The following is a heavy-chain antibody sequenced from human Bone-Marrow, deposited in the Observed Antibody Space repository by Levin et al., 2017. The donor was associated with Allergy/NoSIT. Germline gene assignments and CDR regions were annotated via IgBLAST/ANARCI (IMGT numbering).Heavy chain of an antibody. Sequence: GGSLRLSCAASGFTVSSNYMNWVRQAPGKGPEWVSVIYSGGSTYYADSVKGRFTISRDNSKNTLYLQMNSLRAEDTAVYYCARGWFGELLSHWGQGTLVTVSS. CDR3: ARGWFGELLSH. J-gene: IGHJ4*02. CDR1: GFTVSSNY. V-gene: IGHV3-53*01. CDR2: IYSGGST. D-gene: IGHD3-10*01.